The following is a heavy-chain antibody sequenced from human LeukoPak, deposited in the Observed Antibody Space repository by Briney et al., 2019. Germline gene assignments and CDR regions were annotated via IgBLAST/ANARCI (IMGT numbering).Heavy chain of an antibody. Sequence: GGSLRLSCAASGFTFSNYLMSWVRQAPGKGLEWVANIHQDGIESYYVDSVKGRFTISRDNAKNSLYLQMNSLRAEDTAVYYCAASITMIVVVTPLGYWGQGTLVTVSS. V-gene: IGHV3-7*03. CDR3: AASITMIVVVTPLGY. J-gene: IGHJ4*02. CDR2: IHQDGIES. CDR1: GFTFSNYL. D-gene: IGHD3-22*01.